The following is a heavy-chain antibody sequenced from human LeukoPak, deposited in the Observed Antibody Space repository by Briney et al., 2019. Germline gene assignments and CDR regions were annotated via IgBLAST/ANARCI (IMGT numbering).Heavy chain of an antibody. V-gene: IGHV4-30-4*01. D-gene: IGHD3-10*01. CDR2: IYYSGST. CDR3: ASFITMVRGVIITYFDY. J-gene: IGHJ4*02. Sequence: SETLSLTCTVSGGSISSGDYYWSWIRQPPGKGLEWIGYIYYSGSTYYNPSLKSRVTISVDTSKNQFSLKLSSVTAADTAVYYCASFITMVRGVIITYFDYWGQGTLVTVFS. CDR1: GGSISSGDYY.